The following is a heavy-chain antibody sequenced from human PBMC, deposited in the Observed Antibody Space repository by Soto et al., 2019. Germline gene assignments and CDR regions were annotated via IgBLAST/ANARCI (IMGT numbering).Heavy chain of an antibody. V-gene: IGHV3-53*01. J-gene: IGHJ3*01. D-gene: IGHD1-26*01. Sequence: DVQLVESGGGLIQPGGSLRLSCAASGLTVSGKKYIAWVRQAPGKGLEWVSGVYDVDGTYYADSVKGRFTISRDTSKTIVFLEMNDLRPVDTAVYYCASWLLREHAYDVWGLGTTVTVSS. CDR2: VYDVDGT. CDR1: GLTVSGKKY. CDR3: ASWLLREHAYDV.